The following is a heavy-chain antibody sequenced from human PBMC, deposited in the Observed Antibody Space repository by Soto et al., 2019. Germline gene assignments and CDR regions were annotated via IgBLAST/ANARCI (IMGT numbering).Heavy chain of an antibody. D-gene: IGHD6-13*01. CDR3: ATCLGGQQLVLYYYYYGMDV. V-gene: IGHV1-69*13. CDR2: IIPIFGTA. J-gene: IGHJ6*04. Sequence: SVKVSCKASGGTFSSYAISWVRQAPGQGLEWMGGIIPIFGTANYAQKFQGRVTITADESTSTAYMELSSLRSEDTAVYYCATCLGGQQLVLYYYYYGMDVWGKGTTVTVYS. CDR1: GGTFSSYA.